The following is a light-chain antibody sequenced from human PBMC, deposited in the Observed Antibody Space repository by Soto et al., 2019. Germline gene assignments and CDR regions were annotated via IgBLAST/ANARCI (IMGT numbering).Light chain of an antibody. V-gene: IGLV2-23*01. CDR1: SSDVGSYNL. CDR2: EGS. J-gene: IGLJ2*01. Sequence: QSALTQPASVSGSPGQSITISCTGTSSDVGSYNLVSWYQQHPGKAPKLMIYEGSKRPSGVSNRFSGYKSGNTASLTISGLQAEDEADYYCCLYAGSSTAVFGGGTKLTVL. CDR3: CLYAGSSTAV.